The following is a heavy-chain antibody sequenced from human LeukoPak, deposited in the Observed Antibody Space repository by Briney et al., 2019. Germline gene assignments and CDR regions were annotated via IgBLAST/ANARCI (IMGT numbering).Heavy chain of an antibody. CDR1: GYSISSGYY. Sequence: TSETLSLTCTVSGYSISSGYYWGWIQQPPGKGLEWIGNIYPSGTTYYNPSLKTRVTISVDTSKNQFSLKLSSVTAADTAVYFCARAYSSSWYFNWFDPWAREPWSPSPQ. J-gene: IGHJ5*02. CDR3: ARAYSSSWYFNWFDP. CDR2: IYPSGTT. D-gene: IGHD6-13*01. V-gene: IGHV4-38-2*02.